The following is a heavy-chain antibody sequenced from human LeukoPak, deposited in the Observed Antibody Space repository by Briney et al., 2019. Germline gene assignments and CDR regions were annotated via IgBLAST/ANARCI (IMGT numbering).Heavy chain of an antibody. D-gene: IGHD4-11*01. Sequence: SGGSLRLSCAASGFTLSSHAMSWVRQAPGMGLEWVAAISRSGTNTYYVDSVKGRFTISRDSSKNTLHLQMDSLRAEDTAVYYCAKDWPVSGDHYSPFDYWGQGTLVTVSS. J-gene: IGHJ4*02. CDR1: GFTLSSHA. CDR3: AKDWPVSGDHYSPFDY. V-gene: IGHV3-23*01. CDR2: ISRSGTNT.